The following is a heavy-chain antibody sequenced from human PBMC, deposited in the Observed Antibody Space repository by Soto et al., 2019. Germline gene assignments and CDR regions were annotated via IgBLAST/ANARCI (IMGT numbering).Heavy chain of an antibody. J-gene: IGHJ4*02. Sequence: GGSLRLSCAASGFTFSSYAMSWVRQAPGKGLEWVSAISGSGGSTYYADSVKGRFTISRDNSKNTLYLQMNSLRAEDTTVYYCAKAGPYSSSLNRALLWGQGTLVTVSS. V-gene: IGHV3-23*01. CDR3: AKAGPYSSSLNRALL. D-gene: IGHD6-13*01. CDR2: ISGSGGST. CDR1: GFTFSSYA.